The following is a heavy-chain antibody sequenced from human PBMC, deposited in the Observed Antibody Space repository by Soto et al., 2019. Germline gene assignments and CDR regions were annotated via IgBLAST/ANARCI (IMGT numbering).Heavy chain of an antibody. J-gene: IGHJ4*02. V-gene: IGHV3-9*01. Sequence: EVQLVESGGGLVQPGRSLRLSCAASGFTFDDYAMHWVRQAPGKGLEWVSGISWNSGSIGYADSVKGRFTISRDNAKNSLYLQMNSLRAEDTAVYYCAKDKWGCSSTSCYVFDYWGQGTLVTVSS. CDR3: AKDKWGCSSTSCYVFDY. CDR2: ISWNSGSI. CDR1: GFTFDDYA. D-gene: IGHD2-2*01.